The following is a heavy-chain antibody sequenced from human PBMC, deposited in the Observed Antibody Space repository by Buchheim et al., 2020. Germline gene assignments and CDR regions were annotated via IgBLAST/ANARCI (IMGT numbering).Heavy chain of an antibody. V-gene: IGHV4-59*08. J-gene: IGHJ6*02. Sequence: QVQLQESGPGLVKPSETLSLTCTVSGGSISSYYWSWIRQPPGKGLEWIGYIYYSGSTNYNPSLKSRVTISVDTSKNQFSLKLSSVTAADTAVYYCASTSTVTTDYYYYGMDVWGQGTT. CDR1: GGSISSYY. CDR2: IYYSGST. CDR3: ASTSTVTTDYYYYGMDV. D-gene: IGHD4-17*01.